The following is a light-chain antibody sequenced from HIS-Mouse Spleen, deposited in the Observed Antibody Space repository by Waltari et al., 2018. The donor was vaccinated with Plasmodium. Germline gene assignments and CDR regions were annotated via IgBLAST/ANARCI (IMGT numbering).Light chain of an antibody. J-gene: IGLJ3*02. Sequence: SYELTQPPSVSVSPGQTARITCSGDALPKQYAFWYQQKPGQAPVRVIYKDSERPSGIPGLLSDFRSRRTDTWTISGVQAEDEADYYCQSADSSGTYWVFGGGTKLTVL. V-gene: IGLV3-25*03. CDR1: ALPKQY. CDR3: QSADSSGTYWV. CDR2: KDS.